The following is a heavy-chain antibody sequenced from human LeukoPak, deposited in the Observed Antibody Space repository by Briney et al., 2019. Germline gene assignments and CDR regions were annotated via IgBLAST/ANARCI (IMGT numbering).Heavy chain of an antibody. Sequence: SETLSHTCTGPGGSISSSSYYWGWIRQPPGKVLEWIGSIYYSGNTYYNPSRKSRVTISVDTSKNQFPLKLSSVTAADTAVYYCARRTSRYYMDVWGKGTTVTV. J-gene: IGHJ6*03. V-gene: IGHV4-39*01. CDR3: ARRTSRYYMDV. CDR2: IYYSGNT. D-gene: IGHD2-2*01. CDR1: GGSISSSSYY.